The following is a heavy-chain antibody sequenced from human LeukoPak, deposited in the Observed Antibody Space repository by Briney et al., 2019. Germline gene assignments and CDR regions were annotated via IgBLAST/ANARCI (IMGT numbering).Heavy chain of an antibody. Sequence: PSETLSLTCTVSGGSISSYYWSWIRQPPGNGLEWIGYIYYSGSTNYNPSLKSRVTISVDTSKNQFSLKLSSVAAADTAVYYCARRGTYNWYFDLWGRGTLVTVSS. CDR3: ARRGTYNWYFDL. D-gene: IGHD1-1*01. CDR1: GGSISSYY. V-gene: IGHV4-59*08. J-gene: IGHJ2*01. CDR2: IYYSGST.